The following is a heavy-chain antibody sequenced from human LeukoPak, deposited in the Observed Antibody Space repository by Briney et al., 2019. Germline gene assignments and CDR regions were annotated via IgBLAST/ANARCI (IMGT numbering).Heavy chain of an antibody. Sequence: GASVKVSCKASGYTFTGYYMHWVQQAPGQGLEWMGWINPNSDGTNYAQKFQGRVTMTRDTSISTAYMELSRLRSDDTAVYYCAIGDYYDSSGYYGYYYYYYMDVWGKGTTVTVSS. D-gene: IGHD3-22*01. CDR2: INPNSDGT. CDR1: GYTFTGYY. V-gene: IGHV1-2*02. CDR3: AIGDYYDSSGYYGYYYYYYMDV. J-gene: IGHJ6*03.